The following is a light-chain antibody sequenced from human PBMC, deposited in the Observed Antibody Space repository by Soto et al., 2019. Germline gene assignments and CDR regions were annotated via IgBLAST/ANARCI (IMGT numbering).Light chain of an antibody. Sequence: EIVMTQSPATLSVSPGERATLSCRASQSVGTQLAWYQLKPGQTPRLLIFGASTRATGIPARFSGSRSGSEFTLTISSLQSEDFAVYSCQQYSVWPLVTFGGGTKVEIK. CDR3: QQYSVWPLVT. J-gene: IGKJ4*01. V-gene: IGKV3-15*01. CDR2: GAS. CDR1: QSVGTQ.